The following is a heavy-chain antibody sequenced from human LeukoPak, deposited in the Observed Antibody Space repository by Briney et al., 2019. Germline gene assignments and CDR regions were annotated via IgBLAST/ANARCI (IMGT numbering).Heavy chain of an antibody. D-gene: IGHD2-2*01. Sequence: GGSLTLSCVASRFTFSTYTMNWIRQAPGKGLEWVSAISGSGGSTYYADSVKGRFTISRDNSKNTLYLQMNSLRAEDTAVYYCAKDRAPYHPPFDPWGQGTLVTVSS. CDR3: AKDRAPYHPPFDP. V-gene: IGHV3-23*01. J-gene: IGHJ5*02. CDR2: ISGSGGST. CDR1: RFTFSTYT.